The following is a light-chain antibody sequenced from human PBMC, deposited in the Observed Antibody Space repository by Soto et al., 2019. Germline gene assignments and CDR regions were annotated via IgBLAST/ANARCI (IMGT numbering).Light chain of an antibody. CDR1: QSVSSY. CDR3: QQRSNWPFT. J-gene: IGKJ3*01. Sequence: EIVLTQSPATLSLSPGERATLSCRASQSVSSYLAWYQQKPGQAPRLLIYDASNRATGIPARFSSSGSGTDFTLTISSLEPEDFAVYFCQQRSNWPFTVGPGTKVDIK. V-gene: IGKV3-11*01. CDR2: DAS.